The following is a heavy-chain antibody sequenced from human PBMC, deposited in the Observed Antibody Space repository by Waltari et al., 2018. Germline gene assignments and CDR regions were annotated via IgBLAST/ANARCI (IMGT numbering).Heavy chain of an antibody. CDR3: ARAGKLRSLGYFDY. CDR1: GGSFSGYY. V-gene: IGHV4-34*01. Sequence: QVQLQQWGAGLLKPSETLSLTCAVYGGSFSGYYWSWIRQPPGKGLEWIGEINHSGSTNYNPSLKSRVTISVDTSKNQFSLKLSSVTAADTAVYYCARAGKLRSLGYFDYWGQGTLVTVSS. D-gene: IGHD1-26*01. CDR2: INHSGST. J-gene: IGHJ4*02.